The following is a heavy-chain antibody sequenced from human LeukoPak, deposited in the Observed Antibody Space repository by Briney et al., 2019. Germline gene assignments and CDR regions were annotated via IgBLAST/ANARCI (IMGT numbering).Heavy chain of an antibody. CDR1: GFTFSNAW. D-gene: IGHD3-3*01. Sequence: GGSLRLSCAASGFTFSNAWMNWVRQAPGKGLEWVSAISGSGGSTYYADSVKGRFTISRDNSKNTLYLQMNSLRAEDTAVYYCAKDQADPSDFWSGYYPTSSNWFDPWGQGTLVTVSS. CDR3: AKDQADPSDFWSGYYPTSSNWFDP. CDR2: ISGSGGST. J-gene: IGHJ5*02. V-gene: IGHV3-23*01.